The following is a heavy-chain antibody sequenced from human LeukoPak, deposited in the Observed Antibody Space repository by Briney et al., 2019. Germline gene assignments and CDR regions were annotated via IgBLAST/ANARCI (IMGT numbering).Heavy chain of an antibody. V-gene: IGHV3-9*01. Sequence: GGSLRLSCAASGFTFDDYAMHWVRQAPGKGLEWVSGISWNSGSIGYADSVKGRFTISRDNAKNSLYLQMNSLRAEDTALYYCAKEGYCSGGSCFTIRNVFDYWDQGTLVTVSS. CDR3: AKEGYCSGGSCFTIRNVFDY. J-gene: IGHJ4*02. CDR2: ISWNSGSI. D-gene: IGHD2-15*01. CDR1: GFTFDDYA.